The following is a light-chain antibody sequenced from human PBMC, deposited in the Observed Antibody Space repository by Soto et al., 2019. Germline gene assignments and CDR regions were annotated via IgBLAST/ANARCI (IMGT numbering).Light chain of an antibody. CDR2: GAS. Sequence: EIVLTQSPGTLSLSPGDRATLSCRASQRVSSSHLAWYQQKPGQAPSLLIYGASSRATGIPDRFSASGSGTDFTLTISRLEPEDFAVYYCQQYGTSITFGQGTRLEIK. V-gene: IGKV3-20*01. J-gene: IGKJ5*01. CDR1: QRVSSSH. CDR3: QQYGTSIT.